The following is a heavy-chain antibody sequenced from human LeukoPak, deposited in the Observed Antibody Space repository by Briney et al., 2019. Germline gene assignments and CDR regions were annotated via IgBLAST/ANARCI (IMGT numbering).Heavy chain of an antibody. D-gene: IGHD3-9*01. V-gene: IGHV3-21*01. CDR1: RFTFSTYA. CDR3: ARDQLRYFDWLLSGNWFDP. CDR2: ISSSSSYI. Sequence: GGSLRLSCAASRFTFSTYAMNWVRQTPGKGLEWVSSISSSSSYIYYADSVKGRFTISRDNAKNSLYLQMNSLRAEDTAVYYCARDQLRYFDWLLSGNWFDPWGQGTLVTVSS. J-gene: IGHJ5*02.